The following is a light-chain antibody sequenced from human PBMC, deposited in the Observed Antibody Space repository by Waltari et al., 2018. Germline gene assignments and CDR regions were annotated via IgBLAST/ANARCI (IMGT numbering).Light chain of an antibody. CDR3: SSYTSSSTSLYV. Sequence: QSALTQPASVSGSPGQSITISCTGTSSDVGGYNYVSWYQHHPGKAPKVKIYDVSKRPSGVSNRFSGSKSGNTAFLTISGLQAEDEADYYCSSYTSSSTSLYVFGTGTKVTVL. J-gene: IGLJ1*01. CDR1: SSDVGGYNY. CDR2: DVS. V-gene: IGLV2-14*03.